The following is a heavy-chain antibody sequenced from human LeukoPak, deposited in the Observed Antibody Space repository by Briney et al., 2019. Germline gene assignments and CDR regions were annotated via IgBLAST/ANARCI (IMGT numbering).Heavy chain of an antibody. V-gene: IGHV3-66*01. CDR3: ARSDCSGGSCYFGAFDI. J-gene: IGHJ3*02. Sequence: GGSLRLSCVASGFTFKNFWMSWVRQAPGKGLEWVSVIYSGGSTYYADSVKGRFTISRDNSKNTLYLQMNSLRAEDTAVYYCARSDCSGGSCYFGAFDIWGQGTMVTVSS. CDR2: IYSGGST. D-gene: IGHD2-15*01. CDR1: GFTFKNFW.